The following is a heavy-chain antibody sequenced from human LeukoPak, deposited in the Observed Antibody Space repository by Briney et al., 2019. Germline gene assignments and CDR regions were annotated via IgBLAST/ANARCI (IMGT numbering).Heavy chain of an antibody. CDR3: TRWAFGSGSYYRD. J-gene: IGHJ4*02. D-gene: IGHD3-10*01. CDR1: AFIFSNAW. Sequence: GGSLRLSCAASAFIFSNAWMSWVRQAPGKGLEWVGRIKTKTDGGTADYAAPVKGRFTISRDDSKNMLHLQMNSLKTEDTAVYYCTRWAFGSGSYYRDWGQGTLVTVSS. CDR2: IKTKTDGGTA. V-gene: IGHV3-15*01.